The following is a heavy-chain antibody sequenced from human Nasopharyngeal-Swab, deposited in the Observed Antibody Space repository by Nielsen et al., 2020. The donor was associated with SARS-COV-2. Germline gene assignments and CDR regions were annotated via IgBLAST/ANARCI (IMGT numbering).Heavy chain of an antibody. D-gene: IGHD3-16*01. CDR2: IHPGGVS. J-gene: IGHJ4*02. V-gene: IGHV3-53*01. CDR3: YALAY. Sequence: WIRQPPGKGLEWVSIIHPGGVSAYADSVRGRFSISRDDFKNTLYLEMDSLRPEDTAVRYDYALAYWGQGTLVTVSS.